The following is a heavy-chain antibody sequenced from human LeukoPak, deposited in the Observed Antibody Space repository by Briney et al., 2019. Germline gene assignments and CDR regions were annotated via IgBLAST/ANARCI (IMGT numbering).Heavy chain of an antibody. CDR2: IFPADSDT. V-gene: IGHV5-51*01. CDR3: ARRYCSGGSCYWFDP. CDR1: GYSFTSYW. Sequence: GESLKISCKGSGYSFTSYWIGWVRQMPGIGLEWMGIIFPADSDTRYSPSFQGQVTISADKSISTAYLQWSSLKASDTAMYYCARRYCSGGSCYWFDPWGQGTLVTVSS. D-gene: IGHD2-15*01. J-gene: IGHJ5*02.